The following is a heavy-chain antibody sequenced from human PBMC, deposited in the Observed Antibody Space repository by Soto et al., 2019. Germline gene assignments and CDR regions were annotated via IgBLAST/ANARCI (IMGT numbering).Heavy chain of an antibody. D-gene: IGHD5-12*01. V-gene: IGHV1-69*01. CDR2: IIPIFGTA. J-gene: IGHJ6*02. CDR1: GGTFSSYA. CDR3: ARDKEDIVATIYYYYGMDV. Sequence: QVQLVQSGAEVKKPGSSVKVSCKASGGTFSSYAISWVRQAPGQGLEWMGWIIPIFGTANYAQKFQGRVTITADESTSTAYMELSSLSSEDTAVYYCARDKEDIVATIYYYYGMDVWGQGTTVTVSS.